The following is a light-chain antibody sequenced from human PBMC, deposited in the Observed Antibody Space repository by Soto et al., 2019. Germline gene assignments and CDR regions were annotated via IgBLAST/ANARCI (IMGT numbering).Light chain of an antibody. CDR1: QSVRSTY. Sequence: EVVLPQSPGTLSLSPGERAALSCRASQSVRSTYLAWYQQKPGQAPRLLIYGASSSATCIPDRFSGSGSVTDFTLAISILEPEDLAVYYGQLYGSSPRYTFGQGTNLDI. CDR3: QLYGSSPRYT. CDR2: GAS. J-gene: IGKJ2*01. V-gene: IGKV3-20*01.